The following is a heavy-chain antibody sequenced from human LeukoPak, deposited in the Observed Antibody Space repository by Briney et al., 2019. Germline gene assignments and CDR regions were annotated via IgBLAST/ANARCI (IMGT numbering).Heavy chain of an antibody. CDR3: ARQGYYDSSGYIFDY. D-gene: IGHD3-22*01. J-gene: IGHJ4*02. V-gene: IGHV4-39*01. CDR1: GGSISSSSYY. CDR2: IYYSGST. Sequence: SETLSLTCTVSGGSISSSSYYWGWIRQPPGKGLEWIGSIYYSGSTYYNPSLKSRVTISVDTSKNQFSLKLSSVTAADTAVYYCARQGYYDSSGYIFDYWGQGTLVTVSP.